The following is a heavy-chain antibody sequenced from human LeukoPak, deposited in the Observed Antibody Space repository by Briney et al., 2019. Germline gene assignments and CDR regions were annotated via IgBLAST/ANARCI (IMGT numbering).Heavy chain of an antibody. Sequence: ASVKVSCKASGYTFTSYGISWVRQAPGQGLEWMGWISAYNGNTNYAQKLQGRVTMTTDTSTSTAYMELRSLRSDDTAVYYCARDHDILTGYYALDYWGQGTLVTVSS. D-gene: IGHD3-9*01. CDR2: ISAYNGNT. V-gene: IGHV1-18*04. J-gene: IGHJ4*02. CDR3: ARDHDILTGYYALDY. CDR1: GYTFTSYG.